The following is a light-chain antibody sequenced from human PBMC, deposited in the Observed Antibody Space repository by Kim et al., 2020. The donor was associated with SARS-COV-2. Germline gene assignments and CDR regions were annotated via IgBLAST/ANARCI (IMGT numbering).Light chain of an antibody. CDR1: KLGDKY. J-gene: IGLJ3*02. CDR3: QAWDSSTWV. Sequence: VSPGQTASINCSGDKLGDKYACWYQQKPGQSPGLVIYQDSKRPSGIPERFSGSNSGNTATLTISGTQAMDEADYYCQAWDSSTWVFGGGTKLTVL. V-gene: IGLV3-1*01. CDR2: QDS.